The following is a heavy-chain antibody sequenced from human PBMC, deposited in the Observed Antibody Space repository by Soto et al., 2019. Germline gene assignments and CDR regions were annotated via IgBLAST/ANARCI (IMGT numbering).Heavy chain of an antibody. CDR3: ARDNPYDFWSGYLPRSYYYYMDV. V-gene: IGHV1-18*01. CDR1: GYTFTSYG. CDR2: ISAYNGNT. Sequence: QVQLVQSGAEVKKPGASVKVSCKASGYTFTSYGISWVRQAPGQGLEWMGWISAYNGNTNYAQKLQGRVTMTTDTSTSTAYMELRSLRSDDTAVYYCARDNPYDFWSGYLPRSYYYYMDVWGKGTTVTVSS. J-gene: IGHJ6*03. D-gene: IGHD3-3*01.